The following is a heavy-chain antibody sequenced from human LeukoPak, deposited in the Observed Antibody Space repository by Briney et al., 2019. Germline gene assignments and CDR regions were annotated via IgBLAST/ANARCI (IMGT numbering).Heavy chain of an antibody. V-gene: IGHV3-11*06. CDR1: GFTFSDYY. D-gene: IGHD1-26*01. CDR3: ARPRGGAYAGAFDI. Sequence: PGGSLRLSCAASGFTFSDYYMSWIRQAPGKGLEWVPYISSSSSYTNYADSVKGRFTISGDNAKNSLYLQMNSLRAEDTAVYYCARPRGGAYAGAFDIWGQGTMVTVPS. CDR2: ISSSSSYT. J-gene: IGHJ3*02.